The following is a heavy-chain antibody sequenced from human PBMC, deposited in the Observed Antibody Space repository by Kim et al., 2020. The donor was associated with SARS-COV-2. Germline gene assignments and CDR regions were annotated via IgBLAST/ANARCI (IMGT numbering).Heavy chain of an antibody. CDR3: AKDRTTVVTPNKYYYYGMDV. V-gene: IGHV3-30*18. CDR1: GFTFSSYG. Sequence: GGSLRLSCAASGFTFSSYGMHWVRQAPGKGLEWVAVISYDGSNKYYADSVKGRFTISRDNSKNTLYLQMNSLRAEDTAVYYCAKDRTTVVTPNKYYYYGMDVWGQGTTVTVSS. J-gene: IGHJ6*02. D-gene: IGHD4-17*01. CDR2: ISYDGSNK.